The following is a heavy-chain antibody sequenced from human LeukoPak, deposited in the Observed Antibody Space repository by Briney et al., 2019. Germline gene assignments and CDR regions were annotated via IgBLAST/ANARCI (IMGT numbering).Heavy chain of an antibody. V-gene: IGHV4-59*08. J-gene: IGHJ3*02. CDR3: ASAYDSSGYWSPDAFDI. CDR2: IYYSGST. Sequence: SETLSLTCTVSGGSISSYYWSWIRQPPGKGLEWIGYIYYSGSTNYNPSLKSRVTISVDTSKNQFSLKLSSVTAADTAVYYCASAYDSSGYWSPDAFDIWGQGTMVTVSS. CDR1: GGSISSYY. D-gene: IGHD3-22*01.